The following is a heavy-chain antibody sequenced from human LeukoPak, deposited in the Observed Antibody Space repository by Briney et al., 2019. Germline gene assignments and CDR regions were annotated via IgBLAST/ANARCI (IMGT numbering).Heavy chain of an antibody. Sequence: GGSLRLSCAASGFSVSTNYMLWVREAPGKGLEWVSMIYYGGSTYYADSVKGRFAISRHDSKNTVYLQMDSLKPEDTAIYYCARDASLGWYFDLWGRGTLVTVSS. CDR2: IYYGGST. CDR1: GFSVSTNY. V-gene: IGHV3-53*04. CDR3: ARDASLGWYFDL. J-gene: IGHJ2*01.